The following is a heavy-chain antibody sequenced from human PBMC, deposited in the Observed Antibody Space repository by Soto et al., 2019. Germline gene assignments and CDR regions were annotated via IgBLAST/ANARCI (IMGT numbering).Heavy chain of an antibody. CDR1: GFTFSSYG. CDR2: ITDSGSST. J-gene: IGHJ4*02. CDR3: AKDPRQLLRYFDWLFY. D-gene: IGHD3-9*01. Sequence: PGGSLRLSCAASGFTFSSYGMPWVRQAPGKGLEWVAVITDSGSSTYYADSVKGRFTISRDNSKNTLYLQMNSLRAEDTAVYYCAKDPRQLLRYFDWLFYWGQGTLVTVSS. V-gene: IGHV3-30*18.